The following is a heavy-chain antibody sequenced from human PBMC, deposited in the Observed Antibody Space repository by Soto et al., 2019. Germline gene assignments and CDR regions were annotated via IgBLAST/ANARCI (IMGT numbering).Heavy chain of an antibody. J-gene: IGHJ4*02. CDR1: GVTLSSYW. Sequence: PGGSLRLSCAASGVTLSSYWMHRVRQAPGKGLVWVSRTNSDGSSTSYADSVKGRFTISRDNAKNTLYLQMNSLRAEDTAVYYCTSGPPMYCSSSSCYASPFDDWGQGTLVTVPS. D-gene: IGHD2-2*01. CDR2: TNSDGSST. V-gene: IGHV3-74*01. CDR3: TSGPPMYCSSSSCYASPFDD.